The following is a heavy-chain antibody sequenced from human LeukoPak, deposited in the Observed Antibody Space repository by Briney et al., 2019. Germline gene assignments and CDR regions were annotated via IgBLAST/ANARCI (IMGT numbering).Heavy chain of an antibody. V-gene: IGHV3-30-3*01. Sequence: GGSLRLSCAASGFTFSSYAMHWVRQAPGKGLEWVAVISYDGSNKYYADSVKGRFTISRDNSKNTLYLQMNSLRAEDTAVYYCARSGIVGATPPYYLDYWGQGTLVTVSS. CDR1: GFTFSSYA. CDR2: ISYDGSNK. D-gene: IGHD1-26*01. CDR3: ARSGIVGATPPYYLDY. J-gene: IGHJ4*02.